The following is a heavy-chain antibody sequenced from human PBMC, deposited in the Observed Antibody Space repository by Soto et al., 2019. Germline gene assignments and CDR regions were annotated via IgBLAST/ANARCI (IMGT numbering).Heavy chain of an antibody. CDR1: GFSLTDYY. Sequence: EVQLVESGGGLVEPGGSLGLSCAASGFSLTDYYMNWVRQAPGKGLEWVSSISSSGSFVSYADSVKGRFSISRDNAKNLLLLQMNSLRAEDTAVYYCAGTYGSADYWGQGTLVTVSS. D-gene: IGHD3-10*01. J-gene: IGHJ4*02. CDR3: AGTYGSADY. V-gene: IGHV3-21*02. CDR2: ISSSGSFV.